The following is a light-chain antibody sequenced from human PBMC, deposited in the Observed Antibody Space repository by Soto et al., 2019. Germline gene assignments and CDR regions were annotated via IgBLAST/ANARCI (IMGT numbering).Light chain of an antibody. CDR2: TVS. CDR3: QQANSFPLT. V-gene: IGKV1-12*01. J-gene: IGKJ4*01. CDR1: QGISSW. Sequence: DIQMTQSPSSVSASVGDRVTITCRASQGISSWLAWYQQKPGKAPNLLIYTVSSLLSGVPSRFTGSGSATDFPLTISSLQPEEFATYYCQQANSFPLTFGGGTKVEIK.